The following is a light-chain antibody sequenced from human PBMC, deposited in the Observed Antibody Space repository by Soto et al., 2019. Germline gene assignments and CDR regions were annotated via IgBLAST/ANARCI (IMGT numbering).Light chain of an antibody. Sequence: DIQMTQSPSTLSASVVGTVTVTFLASQSVSCCLAWYQQKPGEAPKLLIYDASALPRGVPSRFSGSGSGTKFTLTIASLQPDDFATYYCQQYETFSGTFGPGTKVDIK. CDR1: QSVSCC. CDR3: QQYETFSGT. J-gene: IGKJ1*01. V-gene: IGKV1-5*01. CDR2: DAS.